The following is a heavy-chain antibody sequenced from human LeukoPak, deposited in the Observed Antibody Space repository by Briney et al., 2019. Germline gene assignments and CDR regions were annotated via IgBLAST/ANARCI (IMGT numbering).Heavy chain of an antibody. D-gene: IGHD1-26*01. J-gene: IGHJ4*02. CDR1: GFTFSNYR. CDR2: ISSTSNYI. V-gene: IGHV3-21*01. Sequence: PGGSLRLSCAASGFTFSNYRMNWVRQAPGKGLEWVSSISSTSNYIYYADSVKGRFTISRDNAKNSLFLQMNSLRAEDTAVYYCAGEESYGNTHYWGQGTLVTVSS. CDR3: AGEESYGNTHY.